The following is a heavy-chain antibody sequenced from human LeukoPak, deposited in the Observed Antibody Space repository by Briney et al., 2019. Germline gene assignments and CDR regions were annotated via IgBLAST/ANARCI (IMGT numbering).Heavy chain of an antibody. J-gene: IGHJ4*02. CDR2: IRSKAYGGTT. CDR1: GFAFGDYA. CDR3: TREGDSSGSFDY. D-gene: IGHD6-19*01. Sequence: PGGSLRLSCTASGFAFGDYAMSWFRQAPGKGLEWVGFIRSKAYGGTTEYAASVKGRFTISRDDSKSIAYLQMNSLKTEDTAVYYCTREGDSSGSFDYWGQGTLVTVSS. V-gene: IGHV3-49*03.